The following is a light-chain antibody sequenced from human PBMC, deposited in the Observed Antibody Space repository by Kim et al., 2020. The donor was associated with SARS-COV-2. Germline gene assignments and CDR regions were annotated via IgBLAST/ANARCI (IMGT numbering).Light chain of an antibody. V-gene: IGKV1-5*03. Sequence: DIQMTQSPSTLSASVGDRVTITCRASQSISLWLAWYQQKPGKAPKLLIYESSTLASGVPSRLSGSASGTEFTLTISSLQPDDFAIYYCHQNYTYPWTFGRGTKVDIK. J-gene: IGKJ1*01. CDR2: ESS. CDR3: HQNYTYPWT. CDR1: QSISLW.